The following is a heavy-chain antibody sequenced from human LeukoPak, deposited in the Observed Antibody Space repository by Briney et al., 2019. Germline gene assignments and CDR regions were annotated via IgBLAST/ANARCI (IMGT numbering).Heavy chain of an antibody. CDR1: GFTFSSYS. CDR2: ISSSSSTI. Sequence: GGSLRLSCAASGFTFSSYSMNWVRQAPGKGLEWVSYISSSSSTIYYADSVKGRFTVSRDNAKNSLYLQMGTLRAEDTALYYCARERAEAFDYWGQGTLVTVSS. D-gene: IGHD6-19*01. CDR3: ARERAEAFDY. V-gene: IGHV3-48*04. J-gene: IGHJ4*02.